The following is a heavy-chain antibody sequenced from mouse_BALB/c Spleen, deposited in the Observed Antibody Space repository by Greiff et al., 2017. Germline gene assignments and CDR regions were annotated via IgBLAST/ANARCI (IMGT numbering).Heavy chain of an antibody. J-gene: IGHJ2*01. CDR2: IDPENGDT. D-gene: IGHD2-4*01. V-gene: IGHV14-4*02. CDR3: ARGGYDYDVAY. Sequence: VQLQQSGAELVRSGASVKLSCTASGFNIKDYYMHWVKQRPEQGLEWIGWIDPENGDTEYAPKFQGKATMTADTSSSTAYMQLSSLTSEDSAVYFCARGGYDYDVAYWGQGTTLTVSS. CDR1: GFNIKDYY.